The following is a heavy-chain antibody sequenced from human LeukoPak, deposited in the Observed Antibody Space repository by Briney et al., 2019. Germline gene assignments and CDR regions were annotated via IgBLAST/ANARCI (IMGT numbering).Heavy chain of an antibody. CDR1: GFTLSNYW. CDR3: VRDGLGTSPYDC. D-gene: IGHD7-27*01. CDR2: INSDGSNI. Sequence: PGGSLRLSCEASGFTLSNYWMNWVRQAPGKGLVWVSHINSDGSNIKYADSVKGRFTISRDNAKNTLYLQMNSLRAEDTAVYYCVRDGLGTSPYDCCGQGTLVTVSS. J-gene: IGHJ4*02. V-gene: IGHV3-74*01.